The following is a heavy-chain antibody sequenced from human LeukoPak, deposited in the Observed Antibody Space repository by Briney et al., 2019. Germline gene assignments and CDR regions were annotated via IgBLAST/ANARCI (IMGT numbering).Heavy chain of an antibody. J-gene: IGHJ4*02. CDR1: GFTFDDYA. CDR3: ARARSSSRRGKYYFDY. CDR2: ISWSSGSI. V-gene: IGHV3-9*01. D-gene: IGHD6-13*01. Sequence: GGSLRLSCAASGFTFDDYAMHWVRQAPGKGLEWVSGISWSSGSIGYADSVKGRFTISRDNAKNSLYLQMNSLRAEDTALYHCARARSSSRRGKYYFDYWGQGTLVTVSS.